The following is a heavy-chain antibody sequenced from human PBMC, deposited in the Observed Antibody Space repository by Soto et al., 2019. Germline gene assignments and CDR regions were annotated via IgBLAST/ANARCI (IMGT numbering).Heavy chain of an antibody. D-gene: IGHD5-18*01. CDR1: GFTFSSYA. V-gene: IGHV3-23*01. Sequence: GGSLRLSCAASGFTFSSYAMSWVRQAPGKRLEWVSAISGSGGSTYYADSVKGRFTISRDNSKNTLYLQMNSLRAEDTAVYYCAKDFTDLSGYSYGYHYLDYWGQGTLVTSPQ. J-gene: IGHJ4*02. CDR2: ISGSGGST. CDR3: AKDFTDLSGYSYGYHYLDY.